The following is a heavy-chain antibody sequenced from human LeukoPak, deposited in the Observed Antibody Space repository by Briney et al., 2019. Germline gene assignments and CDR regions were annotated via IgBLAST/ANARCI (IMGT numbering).Heavy chain of an antibody. CDR3: ARCYYQLLSYYYYYMDV. J-gene: IGHJ6*03. CDR1: GGTFSSYA. Sequence: ASVKVSCKASGGTFSSYAISWVRQAPGQGLEWMGGIIPIFGTANYAQKFQGRVTITADESTSTAYMELSSLRSEDTAVYYCARCYYQLLSYYYYYMDVWGKGTTVTVSS. V-gene: IGHV1-69*13. D-gene: IGHD2-2*01. CDR2: IIPIFGTA.